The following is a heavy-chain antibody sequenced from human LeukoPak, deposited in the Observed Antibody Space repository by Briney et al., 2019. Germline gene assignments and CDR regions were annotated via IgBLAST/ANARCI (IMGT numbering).Heavy chain of an antibody. CDR1: GGTFNSYA. V-gene: IGHV1-69*13. CDR3: AREKDRYCSSTSCYVLMYY. J-gene: IGHJ4*02. CDR2: IIPIFGTA. D-gene: IGHD2-2*01. Sequence: EASVKVSCKASGGTFNSYAISWVRQAPGQGLEWMGGIIPIFGTANYAQKFQGRVTITADESTSTAYMELSSLRSEDTAVYYCAREKDRYCSSTSCYVLMYYWGQGTLVTVSS.